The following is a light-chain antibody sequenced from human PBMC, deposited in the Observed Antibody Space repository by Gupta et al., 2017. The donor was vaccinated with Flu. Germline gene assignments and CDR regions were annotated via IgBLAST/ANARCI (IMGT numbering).Light chain of an antibody. V-gene: IGKV3-11*01. J-gene: IGKJ2*01. Sequence: EIVLTQSPATLSLSPGDRSILSCRASQSVNIYLAWYQQKPGQPPRLLMFAASKRAAGIPDRFSGSGLGKYLALTNSTREQEDFAGYYCQQHSRFPMYTFGQGTKL. CDR1: QSVNIY. CDR3: QQHSRFPMYT. CDR2: AAS.